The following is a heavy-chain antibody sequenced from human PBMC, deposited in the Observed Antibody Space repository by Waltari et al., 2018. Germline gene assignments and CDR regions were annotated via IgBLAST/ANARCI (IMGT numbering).Heavy chain of an antibody. CDR2: INQDGSEK. CDR3: ARVPYYDSSGYTFVS. CDR1: GFTFSSYW. Sequence: EVQLVESGGDLVQPGGSLRLSCAVSGFTFSSYWMSWVRQAPGKGLEWVANINQDGSEKYYVDSVKGRFTISRDNAKNSLSLQLNSLRTEDTAVYYCARVPYYDSSGYTFVSWGQGTLVTVSS. D-gene: IGHD3-22*01. V-gene: IGHV3-7*01. J-gene: IGHJ4*02.